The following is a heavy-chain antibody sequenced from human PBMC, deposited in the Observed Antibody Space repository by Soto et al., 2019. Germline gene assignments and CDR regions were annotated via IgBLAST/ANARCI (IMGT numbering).Heavy chain of an antibody. CDR3: ARGGAVASSWYFDL. D-gene: IGHD6-19*01. CDR2: ISYNGINI. V-gene: IGHV3-30-3*01. CDR1: GFTFSNFA. Sequence: QVQVVESGGGVVQPGRSLRLSCAASGFTFSNFAFHWVRQAPGKGLEWVTAISYNGINIYYADSVKGRFTISRDNSKNTLFLQMNSLRAEDTALYYCARGGAVASSWYFDLWGRGTLVTVSS. J-gene: IGHJ2*01.